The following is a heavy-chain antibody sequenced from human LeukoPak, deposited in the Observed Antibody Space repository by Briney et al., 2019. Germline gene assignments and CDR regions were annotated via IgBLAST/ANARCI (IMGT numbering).Heavy chain of an antibody. CDR2: ISSSSSYI. D-gene: IGHD3-22*01. J-gene: IGHJ4*02. Sequence: PGGSLRLSCAASEFTFSSYSMNWVRQAPGKGLGWVSSISSSSSYIYYADSVKGRFTISRDNAKNSLYLQMNSLRAEDTAVYYCARDWTRSGSDYWGQGTLVTVSS. V-gene: IGHV3-21*01. CDR1: EFTFSSYS. CDR3: ARDWTRSGSDY.